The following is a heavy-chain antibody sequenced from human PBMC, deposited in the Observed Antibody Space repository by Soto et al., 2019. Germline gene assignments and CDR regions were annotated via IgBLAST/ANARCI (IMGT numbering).Heavy chain of an antibody. V-gene: IGHV1-8*01. Sequence: QVQLVQSGAEVKKPGASVKVSCKASGYTFTSYDINWVRQATGQGLEWMGWMNPNSGNTGYAQKFQGRVTMTRNTSISTAYMELSSLRSEDTAVYYCARFPGYHYYYYMDVWGKGATVTVSS. CDR1: GYTFTSYD. J-gene: IGHJ6*03. CDR2: MNPNSGNT. CDR3: ARFPGYHYYYYMDV.